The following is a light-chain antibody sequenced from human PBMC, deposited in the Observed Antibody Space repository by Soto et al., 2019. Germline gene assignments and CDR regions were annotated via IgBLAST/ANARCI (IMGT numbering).Light chain of an antibody. CDR2: DAS. Sequence: ERMIAPARATPSLSPGLRTTPSFQASQSVNSRLAWYQQKPGQTPRVLIYDASTRATGIPTRFSGSGYGTDFTLTISSLQSEDFAVYYCQQYNNWPWTFGQGTKVDIK. J-gene: IGKJ1*01. CDR1: QSVNSR. V-gene: IGKV3-15*01. CDR3: QQYNNWPWT.